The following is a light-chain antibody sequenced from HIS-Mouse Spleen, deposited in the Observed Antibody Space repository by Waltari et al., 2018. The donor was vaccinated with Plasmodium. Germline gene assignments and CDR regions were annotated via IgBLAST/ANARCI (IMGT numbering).Light chain of an antibody. CDR3: QSADRSGTRKGV. J-gene: IGLJ3*02. CDR1: ALPKQY. CDR2: KDS. V-gene: IGLV3-25*03. Sequence: SYELTQPPSVSVSPGQTARITCSGDALPKQYAYWYQQKPGQAPVLVLDKDSERPSGCPERFSGSSSGTTVTLTISGVQAEDEADYDCQSADRSGTRKGVFGGGTKLTVL.